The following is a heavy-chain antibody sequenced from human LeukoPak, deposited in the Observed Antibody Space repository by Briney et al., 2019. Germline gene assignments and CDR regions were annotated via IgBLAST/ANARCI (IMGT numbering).Heavy chain of an antibody. Sequence: SETLSLTCTVSGGSISSYYWSCIRQPAGKGLEWIGSIYYSGSTYYNPSLKSRVTISVDTSKNQFSLKLSSVTAADTAVYYCARRLDDNYYYYGMDVWGQGTTVTVSS. V-gene: IGHV4-59*05. CDR3: ARRLDDNYYYYGMDV. CDR2: IYYSGST. D-gene: IGHD1-1*01. J-gene: IGHJ6*02. CDR1: GGSISSYY.